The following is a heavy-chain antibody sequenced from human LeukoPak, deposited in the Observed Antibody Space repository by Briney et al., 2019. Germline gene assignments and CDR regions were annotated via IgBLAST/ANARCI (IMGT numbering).Heavy chain of an antibody. Sequence: RGCPRVSCAATGVTVRSDAMGCGRKAPGKRLEWVSAISGSGGSTYYADSVKGRFTISRDNSKNTLYLQMNSLRAEDTAVYYCAKDETYYYDSSGPGWGQGTLVTVSS. J-gene: IGHJ4*02. CDR2: ISGSGGST. D-gene: IGHD3-22*01. V-gene: IGHV3-23*01. CDR3: AKDETYYYDSSGPG. CDR1: GVTVRSDA.